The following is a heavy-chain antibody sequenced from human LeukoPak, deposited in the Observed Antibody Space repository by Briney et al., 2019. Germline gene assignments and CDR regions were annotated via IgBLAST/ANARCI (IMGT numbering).Heavy chain of an antibody. CDR2: IYYSGST. J-gene: IGHJ5*02. V-gene: IGHV4-59*11. Sequence: SETLSLTCTVSGGSISSHYWSWIRQPPGKGLEWIGYIYYSGSTNYNPSLKSRVTISVDTSKNQFSLKLSSVTAADTAVYYCAREGYYWNHRGKNNWFDPWGQGTLVTVCS. D-gene: IGHD1-14*01. CDR3: AREGYYWNHRGKNNWFDP. CDR1: GGSISSHY.